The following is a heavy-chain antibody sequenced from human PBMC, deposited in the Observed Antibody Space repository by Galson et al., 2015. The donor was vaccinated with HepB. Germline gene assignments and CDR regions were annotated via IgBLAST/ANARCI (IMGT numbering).Heavy chain of an antibody. Sequence: SLRLSCAASGFTFSNAWMSWVRQAPGKGLEWVANIKQDGSEKYYVDSVKGRFTISRDNAKNSLYLQMNSLRAEDTAVYYCARAYMELAVNWGQGTLVTVSS. J-gene: IGHJ4*02. V-gene: IGHV3-7*01. CDR1: GFTFSNAW. CDR3: ARAYMELAVN. CDR2: IKQDGSEK. D-gene: IGHD1-7*01.